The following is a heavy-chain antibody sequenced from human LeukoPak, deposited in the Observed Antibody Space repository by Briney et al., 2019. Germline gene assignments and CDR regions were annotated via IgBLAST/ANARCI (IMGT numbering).Heavy chain of an antibody. D-gene: IGHD4-17*01. CDR1: GFTFSSYG. V-gene: IGHV3-30*03. CDR2: ISYDGSNK. Sequence: GGSLRLSCAASGFTFSSYGMHWVRQAPGKGLEWVAVISYDGSNKYYADSVKGRFTISRDNSKNTLYLQMNSLRAEDTAVYYCARDDSLRPFFDYWGQGTLVTVSS. CDR3: ARDDSLRPFFDY. J-gene: IGHJ4*02.